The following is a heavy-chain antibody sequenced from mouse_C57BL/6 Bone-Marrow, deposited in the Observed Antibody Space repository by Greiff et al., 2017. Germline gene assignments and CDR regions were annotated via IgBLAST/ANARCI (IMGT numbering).Heavy chain of an antibody. D-gene: IGHD2-1*01. V-gene: IGHV1-81*01. J-gene: IGHJ4*01. CDR3: AREDYYGNYYAMDY. CDR2: IYPRSGNT. Sequence: VQLQQSGAELARPGASVKLSCKASGYTFTSYGISWVKQRTGQGLEWIGEIYPRSGNTYYNEKFKGKATLTADKSSSTAYMELRSLTSEDSAVYFCAREDYYGNYYAMDYWGQGTSVTVSS. CDR1: GYTFTSYG.